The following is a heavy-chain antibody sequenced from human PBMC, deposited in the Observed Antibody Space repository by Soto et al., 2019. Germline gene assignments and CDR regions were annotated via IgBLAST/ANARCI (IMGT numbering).Heavy chain of an antibody. D-gene: IGHD2-15*01. V-gene: IGHV5-51*01. J-gene: IGHJ4*02. CDR2: IYPGDSDT. CDR3: ARKSWGYCSGGSCYSPPYYFDY. CDR1: GYSFTSYW. Sequence: GESLKISCKGSGYSFTSYWIGWVRQMPGKGLEWMGIIYPGDSDTRYSPSFQGQVTISADKSISTAYLQWSSLKASDTAMYYCARKSWGYCSGGSCYSPPYYFDYWGQGTLVTVSS.